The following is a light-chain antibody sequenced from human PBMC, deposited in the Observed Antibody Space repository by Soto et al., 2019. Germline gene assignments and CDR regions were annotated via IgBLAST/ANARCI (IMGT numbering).Light chain of an antibody. V-gene: IGLV2-14*01. Sequence: QSALTQPASVSGSPGQSITISCTGTSSDVGNYIFVSWYRQHPGKAPKLMIYDINNRPSGVSNRFSGPKSGNTASLTISGLQAEDEADYYCVSYTTSASYVFGTGTQLTVL. CDR2: DIN. CDR3: VSYTTSASYV. CDR1: SSDVGNYIF. J-gene: IGLJ1*01.